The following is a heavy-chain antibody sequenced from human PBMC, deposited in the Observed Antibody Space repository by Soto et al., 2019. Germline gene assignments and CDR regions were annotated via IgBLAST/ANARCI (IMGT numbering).Heavy chain of an antibody. CDR3: AKDWGRSRGVMDY. Sequence: QVQLVESGGGVVQPGTSLRLSCAVSGFTFSSYGMHWVRQAPGKGLEWVAVTSQDGSNRQYADSVKGRFTISRDNAKNTLFLQMNSLRPEDTAVYYCAKDWGRSRGVMDYWGLGTLVTVSS. CDR2: TSQDGSNR. J-gene: IGHJ4*02. D-gene: IGHD3-10*01. CDR1: GFTFSSYG. V-gene: IGHV3-30*18.